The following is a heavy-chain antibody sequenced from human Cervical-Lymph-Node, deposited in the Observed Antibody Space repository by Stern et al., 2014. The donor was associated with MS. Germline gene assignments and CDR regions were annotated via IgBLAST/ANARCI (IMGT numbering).Heavy chain of an antibody. V-gene: IGHV2-5*01. Sequence: QVTLRESGPTLVKPTQTLTLTCIFSGFSLSTRGVGVGWIRQPPGKALEWLALIYWNDEKRYSPSLKSRLTIAKDTSKNQVVLTMTNVDPLDTATYYCTLDHAYWGQGALVTVSS. CDR3: TLDHAY. J-gene: IGHJ4*02. CDR1: GFSLSTRGVG. CDR2: IYWNDEK.